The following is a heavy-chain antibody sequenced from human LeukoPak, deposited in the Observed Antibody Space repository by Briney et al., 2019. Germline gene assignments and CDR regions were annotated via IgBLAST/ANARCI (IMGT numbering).Heavy chain of an antibody. J-gene: IGHJ4*02. D-gene: IGHD3-22*01. CDR1: GLTFDDYV. V-gene: IGHV3-9*01. Sequence: GGSLRLSCAASGLTFDDYVMHWVRHAPGKGLEWVSGISWNSGSIVYADSVKRRFTISIDNAKNSLSLQMDSLRAEDTALYYCAKEGYDGSGYYYFDYWGQGTRVTVSS. CDR3: AKEGYDGSGYYYFDY. CDR2: ISWNSGSI.